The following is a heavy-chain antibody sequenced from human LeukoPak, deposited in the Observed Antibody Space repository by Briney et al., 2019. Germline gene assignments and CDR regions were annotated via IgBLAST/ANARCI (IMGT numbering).Heavy chain of an antibody. Sequence: PSETLSLTCTVSGGSISSYYWSWIRQPPGKGLEWIGHIYYSGSTNYNPSLKSRVTISVDTSKNQFSLKLSSVTAADTAVYYCARTVVTHRGLRVLSFDYWGQGTLVTVSS. V-gene: IGHV4-59*01. J-gene: IGHJ4*02. CDR2: IYYSGST. CDR3: ARTVVTHRGLRVLSFDY. CDR1: GGSISSYY. D-gene: IGHD4-23*01.